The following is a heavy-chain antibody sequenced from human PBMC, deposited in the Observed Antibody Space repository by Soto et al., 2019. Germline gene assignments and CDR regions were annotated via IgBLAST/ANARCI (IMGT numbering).Heavy chain of an antibody. CDR2: IYYSGST. J-gene: IGHJ4*02. Sequence: SETLSLTCTVSGGSISSSYYWGWIRQPPGKGLEWIGYIYYSGSTYYNPSLKSRVTISVDTSKNQFSLKLSSVTAADTAVYYCAREAAGRFFEDYWGQGTLVTVSS. CDR3: AREAAGRFFEDY. CDR1: GGSISSSYY. D-gene: IGHD6-13*01. V-gene: IGHV4-39*07.